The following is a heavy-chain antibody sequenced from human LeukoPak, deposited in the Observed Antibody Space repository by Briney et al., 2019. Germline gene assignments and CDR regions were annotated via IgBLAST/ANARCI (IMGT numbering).Heavy chain of an antibody. CDR1: GFTFSGYA. D-gene: IGHD2-2*01. CDR3: ARDTMDSLQTYYYYGMDV. CDR2: ISGGGGTT. J-gene: IGHJ6*02. Sequence: GGSLRLSCAASGFTFSGYAMSWVRQSPGKGLEWVSAISGGGGTTYYAYYADSVKGRFTISRDNSKNTLYLQMNSLRAEDTAVYYCARDTMDSLQTYYYYGMDVWGQGTTVTVSS. V-gene: IGHV3-23*01.